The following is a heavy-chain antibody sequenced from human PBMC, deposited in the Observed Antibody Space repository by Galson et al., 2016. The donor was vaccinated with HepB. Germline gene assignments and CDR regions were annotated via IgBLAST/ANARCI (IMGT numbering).Heavy chain of an antibody. CDR2: INTSSGRT. CDR1: GYTFSSHY. CDR3: ARDSSDWSLPSGLYGMDV. J-gene: IGHJ6*02. D-gene: IGHD6-19*01. Sequence: SVKVSCKASGYTFSSHYMHWVRQAPGEGLEWMGVINTSSGRTNNAQRFQGRVSMTMELTSLRAEDTAIYYCARDSSDWSLPSGLYGMDVWGPGTTVSVSS. V-gene: IGHV1-46*01.